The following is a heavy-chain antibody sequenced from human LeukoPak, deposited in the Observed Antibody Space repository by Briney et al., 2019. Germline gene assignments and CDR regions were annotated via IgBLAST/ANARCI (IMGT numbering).Heavy chain of an antibody. V-gene: IGHV1-18*01. CDR1: GYTFTSYG. CDR3: ARHRQQLDVGFYYYYYGMDV. CDR2: ISAYNGNT. Sequence: GASVKVSCKASGYTFTSYGISWVRQAPGQGLEWMGWISAYNGNTNYAQKLQGRVTMTTDTSTSTAYMELRSLRSDDTAVYYCARHRQQLDVGFYYYYYGMDVWGQGTTVTVSS. J-gene: IGHJ6*02. D-gene: IGHD6-13*01.